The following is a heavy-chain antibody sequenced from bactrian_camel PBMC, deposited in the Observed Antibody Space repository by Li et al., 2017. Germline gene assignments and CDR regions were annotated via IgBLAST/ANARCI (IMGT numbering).Heavy chain of an antibody. J-gene: IGHJ4*01. CDR1: GDTLTVAC. CDR3: AASQKYRSFTPPSGLSTAWVDY. V-gene: IGHV3S53*01. D-gene: IGHD3*01. Sequence: QVQLVESGGGSVQAGGSLRLSCAVAGDTLTVACMGWFRQIPGKEREGVATIDTNGVVRYAASVTGRFTISKVTPKNTLYLQMNNLDAEDSAMYYCAASQKYRSFTPPSGLSTAWVDYWGQGT. CDR2: IDTNGVV.